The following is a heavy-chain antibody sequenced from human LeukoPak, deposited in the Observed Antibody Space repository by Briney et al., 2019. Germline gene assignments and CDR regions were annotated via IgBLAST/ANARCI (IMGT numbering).Heavy chain of an antibody. CDR2: IIPIFGTA. CDR3: GRGGDMVRGVPGGFDY. J-gene: IGHJ4*02. Sequence: SVKVSCKASGGTFSSYAISWVRQAPGQGLEWMGGIIPIFGTANYAQKFQGRVTITTDESTSTAYMELSSLRSEDTAVYYCGRGGDMVRGVPGGFDYWGQGTLVTVSS. CDR1: GGTFSSYA. V-gene: IGHV1-69*05. D-gene: IGHD3-10*01.